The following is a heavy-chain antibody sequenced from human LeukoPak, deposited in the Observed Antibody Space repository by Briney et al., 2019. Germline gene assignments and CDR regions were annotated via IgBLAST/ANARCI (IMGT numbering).Heavy chain of an antibody. J-gene: IGHJ2*01. CDR1: GGSFSGYY. V-gene: IGHV4-34*01. D-gene: IGHD2-2*01. CDR3: ARGRLTKRSRYFDL. Sequence: SGTLSLTCAVYGGSFSGYYWSWIRQPPGKGLEWIGEINRSGSTNYNPSLKSRVTISVDTSKSQFSLKLSSVTAADTAVYYCARGRLTKRSRYFDLWGRGTLVTVSS. CDR2: INRSGST.